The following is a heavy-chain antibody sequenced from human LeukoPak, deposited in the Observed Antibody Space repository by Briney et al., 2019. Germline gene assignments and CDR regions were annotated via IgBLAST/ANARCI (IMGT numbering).Heavy chain of an antibody. Sequence: PSETLSLTCTVSGGSISGYYWSWIRQPAGRGLEWIGRIYTSGGTNHNPSLKSRVTMSVDTSKNQFSLKLISVTAANTAVYYCARDPTGTTNYWGQGSLVTVSS. CDR1: GGSISGYY. V-gene: IGHV4-4*07. D-gene: IGHD1-7*01. CDR2: IYTSGGT. J-gene: IGHJ4*02. CDR3: ARDPTGTTNY.